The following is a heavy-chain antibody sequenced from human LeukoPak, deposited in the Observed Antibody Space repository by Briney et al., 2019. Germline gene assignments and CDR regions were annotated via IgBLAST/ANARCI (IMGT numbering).Heavy chain of an antibody. D-gene: IGHD2-15*01. J-gene: IGHJ4*02. CDR3: AKDRYCSGGSCSSDFDY. CDR1: GFTFNSYG. CDR2: IWYDGSKK. V-gene: IGHV3-33*06. Sequence: GGSLRLSCAASGFTFNSYGMHWVRQAPGKGLEWVAVIWYDGSKKFYADSGKGRFTISRDNSKNTLYLQMNSLRAEDTAVYYCAKDRYCSGGSCSSDFDYWGQGTLVTVSS.